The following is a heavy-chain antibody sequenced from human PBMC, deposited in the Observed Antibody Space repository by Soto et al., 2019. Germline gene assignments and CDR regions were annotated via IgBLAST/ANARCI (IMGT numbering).Heavy chain of an antibody. Sequence: QVQLVESGGGVVQPGRSLRLSCAASGFTFSSYGMHWVRQAPGKGLEWVAVISYDGTDKYYADSVKGRFTISRDNSKNTLYLQMSSLGPEDTAVYYCVKERYAQLWLEDYGMDVWGQGTTVTV. CDR2: ISYDGTDK. V-gene: IGHV3-30*18. J-gene: IGHJ6*02. CDR1: GFTFSSYG. D-gene: IGHD5-18*01. CDR3: VKERYAQLWLEDYGMDV.